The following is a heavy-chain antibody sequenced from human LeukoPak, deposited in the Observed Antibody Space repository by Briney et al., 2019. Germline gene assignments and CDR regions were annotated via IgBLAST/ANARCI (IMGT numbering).Heavy chain of an antibody. J-gene: IGHJ4*02. CDR3: ARDFEGYVGATSNFFDY. V-gene: IGHV3-30-3*01. CDR1: GFTFTTYA. D-gene: IGHD1-26*01. Sequence: GGSLRLSCAASGFTFTTYAMHWVRQAPGDGLEWVGIISYDGREKNYADSVEGRFIISRDSSKNTLYLQMNYLRGEDTAVYYCARDFEGYVGATSNFFDYWGQGTLVTVSS. CDR2: ISYDGREK.